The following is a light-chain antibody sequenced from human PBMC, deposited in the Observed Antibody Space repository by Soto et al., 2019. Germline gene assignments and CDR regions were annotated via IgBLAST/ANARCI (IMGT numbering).Light chain of an antibody. Sequence: LVTQSPGTLSLSPGERATLSCRASQTVRNNYLAWYQQKPGQAPRLLIYDASSRATGIPDRFSGGGSGTDFTLTISIVQSEDFAVYDSPQYNNWRQTSGQGTKL. CDR3: PQYNNWRQT. J-gene: IGKJ1*01. CDR2: DAS. V-gene: IGKV3D-20*02. CDR1: QTVRNNY.